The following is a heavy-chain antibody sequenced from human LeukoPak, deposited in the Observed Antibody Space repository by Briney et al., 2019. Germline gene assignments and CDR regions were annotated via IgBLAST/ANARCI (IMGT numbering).Heavy chain of an antibody. CDR1: GFTFDDYG. CDR3: AREMARGYYGSGSYYNVPDY. CDR2: INWNGGST. V-gene: IGHV3-20*04. D-gene: IGHD3-10*01. Sequence: GGSLRLSCAASGFTFDDYGMSWVRQAPGKGLEWVSGINWNGGSTGYADSVKGRFTISRDNAKNSLYLQMNSLRAEDTALYYCAREMARGYYGSGSYYNVPDYRGQGTLVTVSS. J-gene: IGHJ4*02.